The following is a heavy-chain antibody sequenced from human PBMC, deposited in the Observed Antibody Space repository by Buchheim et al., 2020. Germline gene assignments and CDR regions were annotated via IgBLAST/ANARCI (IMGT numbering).Heavy chain of an antibody. CDR3: ARSPTDYFYQYGMDV. V-gene: IGHV2-70*15. CDR1: GFSLSTNRMC. CDR2: IDWDEDE. Sequence: QVTLRESGPVLVKPTQTLTLTCSFSGFSLSTNRMCVSWMRQPPGKALEWLARIDWDEDEYYSASLRARLTISKDTSRNQVVLTLTNVGPADTGTYYCARSPTDYFYQYGMDVWGQGTT. J-gene: IGHJ6*02.